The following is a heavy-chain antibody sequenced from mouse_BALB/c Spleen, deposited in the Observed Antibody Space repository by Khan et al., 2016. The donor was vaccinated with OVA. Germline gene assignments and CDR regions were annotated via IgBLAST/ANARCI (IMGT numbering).Heavy chain of an antibody. D-gene: IGHD1-1*01. CDR2: ISYSGRT. CDR1: GYSITSDYA. Sequence: EVQLQESGPGLVKPSQSLSLPCTVTGYSITSDYAWNWIRQFPGNKLEWMGYISYSGRTSYNPSLKSRISITRDTSKNQFFLQLNSVTTEDTATSYCASSVTITTVVATDFDYWGQGTTLTVSS. J-gene: IGHJ2*01. CDR3: ASSVTITTVVATDFDY. V-gene: IGHV3-2*02.